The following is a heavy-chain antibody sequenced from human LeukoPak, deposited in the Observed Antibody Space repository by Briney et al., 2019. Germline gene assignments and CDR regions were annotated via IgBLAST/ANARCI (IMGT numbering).Heavy chain of an antibody. Sequence: PGGSLRLSCEASGLSISNSWMAWVRRAPGKGLEWVANIKEDRSAKFYVDSAKGRFTISRDNAKNSLSVQMNSLRGEDTAVYYCATALDAPAGPDWGQGTLVTVSS. V-gene: IGHV3-7*01. J-gene: IGHJ4*02. D-gene: IGHD6-13*01. CDR1: GLSISNSW. CDR2: IKEDRSAK. CDR3: ATALDAPAGPD.